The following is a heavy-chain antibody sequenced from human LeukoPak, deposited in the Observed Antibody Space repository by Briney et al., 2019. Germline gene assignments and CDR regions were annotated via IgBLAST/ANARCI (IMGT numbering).Heavy chain of an antibody. CDR1: GGSVSSGSYY. D-gene: IGHD2-15*01. J-gene: IGHJ6*02. CDR3: ARGDIDYYYYGKDV. V-gene: IGHV4-61*01. CDR2: IYYSGST. Sequence: PSETLSLTCTVSGGSVSSGSYYWSWIRQPPGKGLEWIGYIYYSGSTNYNPSLKSRVTISVDTSKNQFSLKLSSVTAADTAVYYCARGDIDYYYYGKDVWGQGTTVTVSS.